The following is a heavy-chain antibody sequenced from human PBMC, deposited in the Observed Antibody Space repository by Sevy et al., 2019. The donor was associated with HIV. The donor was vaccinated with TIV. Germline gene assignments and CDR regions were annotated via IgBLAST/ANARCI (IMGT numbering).Heavy chain of an antibody. CDR2: ISYDGRNK. V-gene: IGHV3-30*18. Sequence: GGSLRLSCAVSEIIFTTSGMHWVRQAPGKGLEWVAVISYDGRNKFYGDSVKGRFTISRDNSKNILYLQMNSLRVEDTAVYYCSKDFTGYNGMDVWGQGTMVTVSS. D-gene: IGHD3-9*01. CDR1: EIIFTTSG. J-gene: IGHJ6*02. CDR3: SKDFTGYNGMDV.